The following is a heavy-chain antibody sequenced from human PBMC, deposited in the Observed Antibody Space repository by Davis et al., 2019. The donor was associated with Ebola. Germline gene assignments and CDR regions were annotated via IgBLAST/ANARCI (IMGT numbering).Heavy chain of an antibody. D-gene: IGHD6-6*01. CDR1: GYTFTSYG. CDR2: INPHNGNT. J-gene: IGHJ4*02. Sequence: ASVKVSCKASGYTFTSYGITWVRQAPGQGLEWMGWINPHNGNTNYAQNVQGRVTMTTDTSTSTAYMEVGILRSDDTAVYYCARGQLVGDYWGQGTLVTVSS. CDR3: ARGQLVGDY. V-gene: IGHV1-18*04.